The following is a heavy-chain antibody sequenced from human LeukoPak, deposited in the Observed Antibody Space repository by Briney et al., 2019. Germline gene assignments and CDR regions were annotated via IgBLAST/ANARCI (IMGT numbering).Heavy chain of an antibody. CDR1: GGSISGYY. J-gene: IGHJ4*02. Sequence: SETLSLTCTVSGGSISGYYWSWIRQPPGKGLEWIGYIYYSGSTNYNPSLKSRVTISVDTSKNQFSLKLSSATAADTAVYYCASLNVDTAMIYDYWGQGTLVTVSS. CDR3: ASLNVDTAMIYDY. V-gene: IGHV4-59*08. D-gene: IGHD5-18*01. CDR2: IYYSGST.